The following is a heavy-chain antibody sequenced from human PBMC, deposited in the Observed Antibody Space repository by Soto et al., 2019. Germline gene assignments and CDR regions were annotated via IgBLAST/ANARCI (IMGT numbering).Heavy chain of an antibody. CDR2: IIPILGIA. V-gene: IGHV1-69*02. CDR3: ARALGSVEMATRVDY. CDR1: GGTFSSYT. J-gene: IGHJ4*02. Sequence: QVQLVQSGAEVKKPGSSVKVSCKASGGTFSSYTISWVRQAPGQGLEWMGRIIPILGIANYVQKFQGRVTITADKSTSTAYMELSSLRSEDTAVYYCARALGSVEMATRVDYWGQGTLVTVSS. D-gene: IGHD5-12*01.